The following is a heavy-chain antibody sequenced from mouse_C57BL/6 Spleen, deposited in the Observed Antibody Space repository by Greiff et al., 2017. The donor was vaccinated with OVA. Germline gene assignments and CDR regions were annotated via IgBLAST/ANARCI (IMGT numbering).Heavy chain of an antibody. CDR3: ARESLTGTGDY. Sequence: VQLVESGAELARPGASVKMSCKASGYTFTSYTMHWVKQRPGQGLEWIGYINPSSGYTKYNQKFKDKATLTADKSSSTAYMQLSSLTSEDSAVYYCARESLTGTGDYWGQGTTLTVSS. J-gene: IGHJ2*01. V-gene: IGHV1-4*01. D-gene: IGHD4-1*01. CDR2: INPSSGYT. CDR1: GYTFTSYT.